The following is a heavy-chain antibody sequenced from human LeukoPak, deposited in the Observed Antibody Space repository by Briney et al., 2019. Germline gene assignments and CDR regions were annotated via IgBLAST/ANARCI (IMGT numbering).Heavy chain of an antibody. J-gene: IGHJ4*02. CDR2: TYYSGST. Sequence: SETLSLTCTVSGGSISSYYWSWIRQPPGKGLEGIGYTYYSGSTNYNPSLKSRVTISVDTSKNQFSLKLSSVTAADTAVYYCAGGNVDTAMVYNWGQGTLVTVSS. D-gene: IGHD5-18*01. V-gene: IGHV4-59*08. CDR3: AGGNVDTAMVYN. CDR1: GGSISSYY.